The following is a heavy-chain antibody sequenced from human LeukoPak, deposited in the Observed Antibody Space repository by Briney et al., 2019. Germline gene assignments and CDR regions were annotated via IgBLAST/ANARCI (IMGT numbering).Heavy chain of an antibody. D-gene: IGHD3-22*01. Sequence: SETLSLTCTVSGGSLSSSNYYWGWIRQPPGTGLECLGSVYYSGNTYYNPSLKSRVTISVDTSKNQFSLKLSSVTAADTAVYYCARSILRYYYNASGYYPYYFDYWGQGMLVTVSS. V-gene: IGHV4-39*07. J-gene: IGHJ4*02. CDR3: ARSILRYYYNASGYYPYYFDY. CDR2: VYYSGNT. CDR1: GGSLSSSNYY.